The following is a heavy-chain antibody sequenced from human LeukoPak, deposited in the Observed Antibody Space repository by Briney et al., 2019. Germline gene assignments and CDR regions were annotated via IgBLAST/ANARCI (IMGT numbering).Heavy chain of an antibody. CDR3: ASRPDSSGYYYGGSFDY. V-gene: IGHV1-69*13. Sequence: SVKVSCKASGGTFSSYAISWVRQAPGKGLELMGGIIPIFGTANYAQKFQGRVTITADESTSTAYMELSSLRSEDAAVYYCASRPDSSGYYYGGSFDYWGQGTLVTVSS. D-gene: IGHD3-22*01. CDR1: GGTFSSYA. J-gene: IGHJ4*02. CDR2: IIPIFGTA.